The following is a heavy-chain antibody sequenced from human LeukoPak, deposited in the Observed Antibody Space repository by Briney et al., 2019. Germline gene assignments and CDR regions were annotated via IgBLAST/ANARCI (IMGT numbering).Heavy chain of an antibody. CDR2: ISGSGGST. V-gene: IGHV3-23*01. D-gene: IGHD3-22*01. Sequence: GGSLRLSRAASGFTFSSYAMSWVRQAPGKGLEWVSAISGSGGSTYYADSVKGRFTISRDNSKNTLYLQMNSLRAEDTAVYYCAKDHSRDSSGYYVDYWGQGTLVTVSS. J-gene: IGHJ4*02. CDR3: AKDHSRDSSGYYVDY. CDR1: GFTFSSYA.